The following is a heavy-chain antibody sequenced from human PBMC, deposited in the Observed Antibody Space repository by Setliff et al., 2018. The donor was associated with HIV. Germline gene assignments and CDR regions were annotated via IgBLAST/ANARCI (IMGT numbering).Heavy chain of an antibody. J-gene: IGHJ4*02. CDR3: TRPQYFYDIGGSDY. D-gene: IGHD3-22*01. CDR1: GFTFSSYW. V-gene: IGHV3-7*03. CDR2: INQDGSEK. Sequence: GGSLRLSCAASGFTFSSYWIIWVRQAPGKGLEWVANINQDGSEKYYVDSVKGRFTISRDNAKNSLYLQMNSLKIEDTAVYYCTRPQYFYDIGGSDYWGQGTLVTVSS.